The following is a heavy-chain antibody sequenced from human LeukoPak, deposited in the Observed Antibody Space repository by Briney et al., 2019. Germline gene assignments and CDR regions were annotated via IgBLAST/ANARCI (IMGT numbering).Heavy chain of an antibody. J-gene: IGHJ4*02. Sequence: ASVKVSCKASGYTFTSYCMHWVRQAPGQGLEWMGIINPSGGSTSYAQKFQGRVTMTRDTSTSTVYMELSSLRSEDTAVYYCARGALAYCGGDCYSPDYWGQGTLVTVSS. D-gene: IGHD2-21*02. V-gene: IGHV1-46*01. CDR1: GYTFTSYC. CDR3: ARGALAYCGGDCYSPDY. CDR2: INPSGGST.